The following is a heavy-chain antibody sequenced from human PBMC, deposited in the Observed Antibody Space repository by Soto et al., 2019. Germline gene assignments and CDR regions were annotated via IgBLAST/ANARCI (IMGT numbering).Heavy chain of an antibody. CDR3: AKDRSLYYYDSSGPFDY. CDR1: GFTFSSYA. D-gene: IGHD3-22*01. J-gene: IGHJ4*02. Sequence: GSLRLSCAASGFTFSSYAMSWVRQAPGKGLEWVSAISGSGGSTYYADSVKGRFTISRDNSKNTLYLQMNSLRAEDTAVYYCAKDRSLYYYDSSGPFDYWGQGTLVTVSS. V-gene: IGHV3-23*01. CDR2: ISGSGGST.